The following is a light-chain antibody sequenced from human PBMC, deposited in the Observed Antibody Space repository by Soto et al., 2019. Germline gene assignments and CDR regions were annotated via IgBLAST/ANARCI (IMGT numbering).Light chain of an antibody. V-gene: IGLV1-40*01. J-gene: IGLJ2*01. CDR3: QSYDSSLSAHVV. CDR2: DNI. CDR1: SSNIGAGYD. Sequence: QPVLTQPPSVSGAPGQRVTISCSGSSSNIGAGYDVHWYQQSPGTAPKLLIYDNINRASGVPDRFSASKSGTSASLAITGLQAEDEAHYYCQSYDSSLSAHVVFGGGTKLTVL.